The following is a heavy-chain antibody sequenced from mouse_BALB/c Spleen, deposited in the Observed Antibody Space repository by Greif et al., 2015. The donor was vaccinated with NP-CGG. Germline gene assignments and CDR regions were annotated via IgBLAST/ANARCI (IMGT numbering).Heavy chain of an antibody. CDR3: ATNSLLRPFAY. V-gene: IGHV2-2*02. D-gene: IGHD1-2*01. CDR2: IWSGGST. J-gene: IGHJ3*01. Sequence: VQLQQSGPGLVQPSQSLSITCTVSGFSLTSYGVHWVRQSPGKGLEWLGVIWSGGSTDYNVAFISRLSISKDNSKSQVFFKMNSLQANDTAIYYCATNSLLRPFAYWGQGTLVTVSA. CDR1: GFSLTSYG.